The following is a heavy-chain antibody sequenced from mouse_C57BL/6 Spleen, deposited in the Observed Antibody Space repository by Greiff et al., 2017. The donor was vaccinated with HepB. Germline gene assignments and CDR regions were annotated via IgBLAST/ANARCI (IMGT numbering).Heavy chain of an antibody. Sequence: QVQLQQPGAELVRPGTSVKLSCKASGYTFTSYWMHWVKQRPGQGLEWIGVIDPSDSYTNYNQKFKGKATLTVDTSSSTAYMQLSSLTSEDSAVYYCARAPNWDGFYWYVDVWGTGTTVTVSS. V-gene: IGHV1-59*01. J-gene: IGHJ1*03. CDR3: ARAPNWDGFYWYVDV. CDR1: GYTFTSYW. D-gene: IGHD4-1*01. CDR2: IDPSDSYT.